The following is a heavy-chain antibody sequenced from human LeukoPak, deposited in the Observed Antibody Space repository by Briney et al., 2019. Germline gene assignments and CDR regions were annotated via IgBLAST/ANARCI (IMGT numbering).Heavy chain of an antibody. CDR1: GFTFSSYS. CDR2: ISSSSSSYI. V-gene: IGHV3-21*01. J-gene: IGHJ3*02. CDR3: ARDRFRGGSYYGLYAFDI. D-gene: IGHD1-26*01. Sequence: PGGSLRLSCAASGFTFSSYSMNWVRQAPGKGLEWVSSISSSSSSYIYYADSVKGRFTISRDNAKNSLYLQMNSLRAEDTAVYYCARDRFRGGSYYGLYAFDIWGQGTMVTVSS.